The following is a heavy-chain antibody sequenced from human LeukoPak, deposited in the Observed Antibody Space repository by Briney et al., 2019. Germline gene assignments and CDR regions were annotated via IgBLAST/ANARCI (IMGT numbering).Heavy chain of an antibody. V-gene: IGHV3-23*01. D-gene: IGHD3-10*01. J-gene: IGHJ4*02. CDR3: AKDRAIRGGKGFDS. Sequence: GGCLRLSCTASGFTFSNFGKGLEWVSSISDNGGTIHHTDSVKGRFATSRDNSKKTLYLQMNSLRAEDTAIYYCAKDRAIRGGKGFDSWGQGTLVTVSS. CDR1: GFTFSNF. CDR2: ISDNGGTI.